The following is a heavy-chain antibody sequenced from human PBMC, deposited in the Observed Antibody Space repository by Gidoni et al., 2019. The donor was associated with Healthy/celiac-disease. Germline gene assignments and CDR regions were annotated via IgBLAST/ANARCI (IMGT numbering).Heavy chain of an antibody. CDR2: INHSGST. Sequence: SFSGYYWSWIRQPPGKGLEWIGEINHSGSTNYNPSLKSRVTISVDTSKNQFSLKLSSVTAADTAVYYCARGLGDCSSTSCYGSWFDPWGQGTLVTVSS. D-gene: IGHD2-2*01. V-gene: IGHV4-34*01. J-gene: IGHJ5*02. CDR1: SFSGYY. CDR3: ARGLGDCSSTSCYGSWFDP.